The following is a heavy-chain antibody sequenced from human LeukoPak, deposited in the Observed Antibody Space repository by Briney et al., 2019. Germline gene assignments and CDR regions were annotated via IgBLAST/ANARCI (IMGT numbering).Heavy chain of an antibody. V-gene: IGHV3-23*01. Sequence: PGGSLGLFCSASGFTFSSYGMSCVGHAPGKGLVWVSAISGSGGSAYYAASVEGRFTISRDNSKNTLYLQMNSLRAADTAVYYCAKDREGLRYFDWLLYYWGQGTLVTVSS. J-gene: IGHJ4*02. CDR2: ISGSGGSA. D-gene: IGHD3-9*01. CDR1: GFTFSSYG. CDR3: AKDREGLRYFDWLLYY.